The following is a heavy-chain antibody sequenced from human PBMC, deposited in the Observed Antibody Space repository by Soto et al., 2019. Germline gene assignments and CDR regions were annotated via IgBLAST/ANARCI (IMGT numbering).Heavy chain of an antibody. CDR1: GFTFSSYW. D-gene: IGHD4-17*01. Sequence: EVQVVESGGGLVQPGGSLRLSCAASGFTFSSYWMSWVRQAPGKGLEWVANIKQDGSEKYYVDSVKGRFTISRDNAKNSLYLQMNSLRAEDTAVYYCASLPTTVTRAWRYFDYWGQGTLVTVSS. CDR3: ASLPTTVTRAWRYFDY. CDR2: IKQDGSEK. V-gene: IGHV3-7*03. J-gene: IGHJ4*02.